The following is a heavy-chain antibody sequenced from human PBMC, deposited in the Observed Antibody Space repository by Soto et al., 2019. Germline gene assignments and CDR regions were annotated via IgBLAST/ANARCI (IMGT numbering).Heavy chain of an antibody. CDR3: AKDRLVFCAGDCYPPSYFDY. Sequence: QVHLVESGGGVVQPGRSLRLACAASGFTFSSYGMHWVRQAPGKGLEWVAVISEDGRNEYYADSVKGRFTISRDNSKNSVYLQMNSLRAEDTAVYYCAKDRLVFCAGDCYPPSYFDYWGQGPLLTVSS. J-gene: IGHJ4*02. D-gene: IGHD2-21*02. CDR1: GFTFSSYG. CDR2: ISEDGRNE. V-gene: IGHV3-30*18.